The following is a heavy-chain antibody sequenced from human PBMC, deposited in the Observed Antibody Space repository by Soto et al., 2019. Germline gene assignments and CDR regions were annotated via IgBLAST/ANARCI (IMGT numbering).Heavy chain of an antibody. V-gene: IGHV1-69*13. CDR1: GGTFSSYA. CDR3: ASRAARPQSWFDP. J-gene: IGHJ5*02. CDR2: IIPIFGTA. Sequence: SVKVSCKASGGTFSSYAISWVRQAPGQGLEWMGGIIPIFGTANYAQKFQGRVTITADESTSTAYMELSSLRSEDTAVYYCASRAARPQSWFDPWGQGTLVTVSS. D-gene: IGHD6-6*01.